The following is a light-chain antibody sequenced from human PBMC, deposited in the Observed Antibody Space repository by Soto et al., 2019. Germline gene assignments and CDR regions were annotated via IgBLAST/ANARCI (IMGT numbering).Light chain of an antibody. Sequence: DIVMTQSPLSLPVTPGEPASISCRSSQSLLHSNGYNYLDWYLQKPGQSPQLLIYLGSNRASGVPDRFSGSGSGTDFTLKISRVEGEDVGVYYCMQPLQSWTVGQGTKVDSK. CDR3: MQPLQSWT. CDR2: LGS. V-gene: IGKV2-28*01. CDR1: QSLLHSNGYNY. J-gene: IGKJ1*01.